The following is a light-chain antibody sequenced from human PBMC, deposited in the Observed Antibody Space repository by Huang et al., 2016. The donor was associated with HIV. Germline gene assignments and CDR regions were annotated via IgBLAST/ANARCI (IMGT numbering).Light chain of an antibody. J-gene: IGKJ4*01. CDR1: QSVGVY. V-gene: IGKV3-11*01. CDR3: QQRTKWPPVLT. CDR2: EAS. Sequence: EIVLTQSPATLSLSPGDRATLSCRASQSVGVYLAWYQQKPGQAPRLLIFEASNRATVIPDRFSGSGSGTDFTLTIDSLQPDDVAIYYCQQRTKWPPVLTFGGGTRVEIK.